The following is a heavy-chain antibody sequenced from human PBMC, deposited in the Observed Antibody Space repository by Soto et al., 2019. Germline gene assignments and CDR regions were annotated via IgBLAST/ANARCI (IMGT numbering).Heavy chain of an antibody. CDR3: AKGGYCSSTSCYAWAHDAFDI. CDR1: GFTFSSYA. Sequence: GGSLRLSCAASGFTFSSYAMSWVRQAPGKGLEWVSAISGSGGSTYYADSVKGRFTISRDNSKNTLYLQMNSLRAEDTAVYYWAKGGYCSSTSCYAWAHDAFDIWGQGTMVTVSS. V-gene: IGHV3-23*01. CDR2: ISGSGGST. D-gene: IGHD2-2*01. J-gene: IGHJ3*02.